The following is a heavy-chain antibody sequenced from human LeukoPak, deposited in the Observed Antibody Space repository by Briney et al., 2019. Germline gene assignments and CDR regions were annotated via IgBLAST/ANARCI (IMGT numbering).Heavy chain of an antibody. D-gene: IGHD4-17*01. CDR2: IYYSGST. CDR3: ATSMTTVNWFDP. V-gene: IGHV4-39*07. Sequence: PSETLSLTCTVSGGSISSSSYYWGWIRRPPGKGLEWIGSIYYSGSTYYNPSLKSRVTISVDTSKNQFSLKLSSVTAADTAVYYCATSMTTVNWFDPWGQGTLVTVSS. CDR1: GGSISSSSYY. J-gene: IGHJ5*02.